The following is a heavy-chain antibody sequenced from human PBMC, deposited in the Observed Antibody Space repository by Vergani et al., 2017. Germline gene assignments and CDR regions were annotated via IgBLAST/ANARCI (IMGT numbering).Heavy chain of an antibody. CDR1: GYSISSGYY. CDR2: IYHSGST. CDR3: ARQDPFDP. D-gene: IGHD2-15*01. J-gene: IGHJ5*02. Sequence: QVQLQESGPGLVKPSETLSLTCAVSGYSISSGYYWGWIRQPPGKGLEWIGSIYHSGSTYYNPSLKSRVTISVDTSKNQFSLKLSSVTAADTAVYYCARQDPFDPWGQGTLVTVSS. V-gene: IGHV4-38-2*01.